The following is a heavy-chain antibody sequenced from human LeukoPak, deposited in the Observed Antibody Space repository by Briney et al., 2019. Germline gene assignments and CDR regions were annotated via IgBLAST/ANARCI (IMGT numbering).Heavy chain of an antibody. D-gene: IGHD6-19*01. CDR2: IDGNSGST. J-gene: IGHJ4*02. V-gene: IGHV1-2*02. CDR3: ARSKVRQWYDY. CDR1: GYSFTAYH. Sequence: ASVKVSCKASGYSFTAYHVHWVRQAPGQGLEWMGWIDGNSGSTKYAQKFQDRVTMTRDASISAAYMELSSLRSDDTAVYYCARSKVRQWYDYWGQGTLVTVSS.